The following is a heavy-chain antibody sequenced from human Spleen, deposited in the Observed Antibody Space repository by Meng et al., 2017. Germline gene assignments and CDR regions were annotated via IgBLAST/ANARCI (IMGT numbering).Heavy chain of an antibody. CDR1: GYTFTSYA. J-gene: IGHJ6*02. D-gene: IGHD6-6*01. CDR2: INAGNGNT. Sequence: ASVKVSCKASGYTFTSYAMHWVRQAPGQRLEWMGWINAGNGNTKYSQKFQGRVTITRDTSASTAYMELSSLRSEDTAVYYCARVPLEYSSSSLSLYYYYYGMDVWGQGTTVTVSS. CDR3: ARVPLEYSSSSLSLYYYYYGMDV. V-gene: IGHV1-3*01.